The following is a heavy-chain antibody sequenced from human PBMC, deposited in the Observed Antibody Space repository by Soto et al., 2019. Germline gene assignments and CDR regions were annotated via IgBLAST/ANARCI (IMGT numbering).Heavy chain of an antibody. J-gene: IGHJ3*02. CDR2: ISAYNGNT. CDR1: GYTFTSYG. D-gene: IGHD1-26*01. CDR3: ARASIVGATNAFDI. V-gene: IGHV1-18*01. Sequence: ASVKVSCKASGYTFTSYGISWVRQAPEQGLEWMGWISAYNGNTNYAQKLQGRVTMTTDTSTSTAYMELRSLRSDDTAVYYCARASIVGATNAFDIWGQGTMVTVSS.